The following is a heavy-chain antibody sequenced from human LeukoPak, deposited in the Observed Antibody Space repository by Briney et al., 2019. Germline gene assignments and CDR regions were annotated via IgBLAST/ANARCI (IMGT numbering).Heavy chain of an antibody. D-gene: IGHD3-10*01. CDR3: ARMVRFGEVTGYYYGMDV. CDR1: GGSVNSNTYY. CDR2: MYYSGHV. V-gene: IGHV4-61*01. Sequence: SETLSLTCTVSGGSVNSNTYYWTWIRQPPGKGLEWIGHMYYSGHVDYNPSLKSRLTMSLDTSKNQFSLKSDSVSAADTAVYYCARMVRFGEVTGYYYGMDVWGRGTTVIVSS. J-gene: IGHJ6*04.